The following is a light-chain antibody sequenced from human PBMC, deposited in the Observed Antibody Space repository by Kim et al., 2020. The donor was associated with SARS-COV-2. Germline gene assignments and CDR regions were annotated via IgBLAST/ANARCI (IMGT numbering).Light chain of an antibody. Sequence: EILLTQSPATLSLSPGKRATLSCRASQIVSSYLAWYQQKPGQAPRLLIYDASNRATGIPARFSGSGSGTDFTLTISSLEPEDFAVYYCQQRRTFGQGTKVDIK. V-gene: IGKV3-11*01. CDR3: QQRRT. CDR1: QIVSSY. J-gene: IGKJ1*01. CDR2: DAS.